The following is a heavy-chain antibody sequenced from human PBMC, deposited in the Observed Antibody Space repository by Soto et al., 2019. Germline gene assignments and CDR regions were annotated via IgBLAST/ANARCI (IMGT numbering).Heavy chain of an antibody. V-gene: IGHV3-15*01. D-gene: IGHD1-1*01. J-gene: IGHJ4*02. Sequence: EGPLVESGGGLVEPGETLRLSCAASGFTFKNAWMSWVRQAAGKGLEWVGRIKSWSDGGTTDYGAPVKGRFSISRDDAKNTMSLQMNSLRTEDTAVYYCTTGTTVAKYYFDFWGQGTLLTVSS. CDR3: TTGTTVAKYYFDF. CDR2: IKSWSDGGTT. CDR1: GFTFKNAW.